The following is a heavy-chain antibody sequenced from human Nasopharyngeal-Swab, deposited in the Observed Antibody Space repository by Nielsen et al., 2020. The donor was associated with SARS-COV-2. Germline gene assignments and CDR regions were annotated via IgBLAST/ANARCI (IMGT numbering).Heavy chain of an antibody. D-gene: IGHD6-13*01. CDR1: GFTFSSYS. Sequence: GESLKISCAASGFTFSSYSMNWVRQAPGKGLEWVSSISSSSSYIYYADSVKGRFTISRDNSKNTLYLQMNSLRAEDTAVYYCARGEAAADFYYYGMDVWGQGTTVTVSS. CDR3: ARGEAAADFYYYGMDV. V-gene: IGHV3-21*01. J-gene: IGHJ6*02. CDR2: ISSSSSYI.